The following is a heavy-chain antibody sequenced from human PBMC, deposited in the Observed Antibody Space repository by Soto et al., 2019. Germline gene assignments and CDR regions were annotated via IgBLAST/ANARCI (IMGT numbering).Heavy chain of an antibody. CDR3: AKDYDFWSGYFHPIDS. D-gene: IGHD3-3*01. J-gene: IGHJ4*02. V-gene: IGHV3-23*01. CDR1: AFVNSRYA. CDR2: IDTSGVLT. Sequence: PRGAVSHSCSLSAFVNSRYAMSWDRPAPRKVLECVSGIDTSGVLTYYADSVKGTFTISRDNSKNTLYLQMNSLRAEDTALYYCAKDYDFWSGYFHPIDSWGQGTLVTVSS.